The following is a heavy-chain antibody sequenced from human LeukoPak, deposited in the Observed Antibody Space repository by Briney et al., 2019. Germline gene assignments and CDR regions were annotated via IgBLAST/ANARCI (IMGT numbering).Heavy chain of an antibody. Sequence: KPSGTLSLTCTVSGGSISGYYWGWIRQPPGKGLEWIGYVSYSGSTNYNPSLKSRVTISVDTSKNQFSLRLSSVTAADTAVYYCARGGLYSSIWGQGTLVTVSS. J-gene: IGHJ4*02. CDR2: VSYSGST. D-gene: IGHD6-13*01. CDR3: ARGGLYSSI. V-gene: IGHV4-59*08. CDR1: GGSISGYY.